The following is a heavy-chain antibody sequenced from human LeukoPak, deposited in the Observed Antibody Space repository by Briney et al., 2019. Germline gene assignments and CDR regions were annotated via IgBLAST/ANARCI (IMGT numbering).Heavy chain of an antibody. CDR1: GFTFSSYS. CDR3: ARDMAPSRQAYFDY. D-gene: IGHD2-2*01. J-gene: IGHJ4*02. CDR2: ISSSSSTI. V-gene: IGHV3-48*02. Sequence: PGGSLRLSCAASGFTFSSYSMNWVRQAPGKGLEWVSYISSSSSTIYYADSVKGRFTISRDNAKNSLYLQMNSLRDEDTAVYYCARDMAPSRQAYFDYWGQGTLATVSS.